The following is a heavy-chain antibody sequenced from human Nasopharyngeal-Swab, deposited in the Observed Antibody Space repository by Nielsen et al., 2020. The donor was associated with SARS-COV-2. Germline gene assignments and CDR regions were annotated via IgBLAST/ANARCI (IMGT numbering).Heavy chain of an antibody. D-gene: IGHD2-2*01. V-gene: IGHV4-4*07. J-gene: IGHJ5*02. Sequence: SETLSLTCTVSGGSISSYSWSWIRQPAGKGLEWIGRICTSGSTNYNPYLKSRVTMSVDTSKNQFSLKLSSVTAADTAVYYCARALFVVPAGWFDPWGQGTLVTVSS. CDR1: GGSISSYS. CDR2: ICTSGST. CDR3: ARALFVVPAGWFDP.